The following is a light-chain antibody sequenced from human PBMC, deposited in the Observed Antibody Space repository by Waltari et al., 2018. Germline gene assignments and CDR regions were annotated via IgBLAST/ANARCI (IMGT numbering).Light chain of an antibody. Sequence: QSDLTQPASVSGSPGQSVTISCTATSSDVGSSTFVSWYQQYPGKAPKVMIYEVSKRPSGVSNRYSGSKSGNTASLTISGLQAEDEADYYCCSYASTSNSVVFGGGTKLTVL. CDR3: CSYASTSNSVV. V-gene: IGLV2-23*02. CDR1: SSDVGSSTF. J-gene: IGLJ2*01. CDR2: EVS.